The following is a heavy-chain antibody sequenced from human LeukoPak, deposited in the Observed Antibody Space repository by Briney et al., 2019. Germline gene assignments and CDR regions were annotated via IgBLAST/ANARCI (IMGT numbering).Heavy chain of an antibody. CDR1: GFTFSTYE. Sequence: PGGSLRLSCAASGFTFSTYEMIWVRQAPGKGVEWVSYISSSSSNKYYADSVGGRCTISRDNAKNSLYLQIDNLRAEDTAVYYCATDCSSSSCLQTDYWGQGTLVTVSS. CDR3: ATDCSSSSCLQTDY. V-gene: IGHV3-48*03. CDR2: ISSSSSNK. D-gene: IGHD2-2*01. J-gene: IGHJ4*02.